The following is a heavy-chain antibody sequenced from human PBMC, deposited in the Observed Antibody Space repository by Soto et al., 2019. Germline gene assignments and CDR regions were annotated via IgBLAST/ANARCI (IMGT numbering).Heavy chain of an antibody. J-gene: IGHJ4*02. V-gene: IGHV3-23*01. Sequence: GGSLRLSCAASGFTFRSHAMSWVRQAPGKGLEWVSTINDSGGSTHYTDSVKGRFTISRDNSKDTFYLQMNSLRAEDTAIYYCAKNRQFRSYYESAGHYDNWGQGTLVTVSS. D-gene: IGHD3-10*01. CDR3: AKNRQFRSYYESAGHYDN. CDR1: GFTFRSHA. CDR2: INDSGGST.